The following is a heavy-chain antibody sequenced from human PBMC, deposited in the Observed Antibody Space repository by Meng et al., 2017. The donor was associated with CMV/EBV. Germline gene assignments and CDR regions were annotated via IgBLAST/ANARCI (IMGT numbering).Heavy chain of an antibody. V-gene: IGHV3-48*03. CDR1: TFTISTHD. D-gene: IGHD3-3*01. CDR2: INRGDSVI. Sequence: GGSLRLSCSSSTFTISTHDMNWVRQAPGKGLEWLSHINRGDSVIAYADSVRGRFTISRDIAKNSLYLQMNSLRVEDTALYYCTKDQGISGYSMDVWGQGTTVTVSS. CDR3: TKDQGISGYSMDV. J-gene: IGHJ6*02.